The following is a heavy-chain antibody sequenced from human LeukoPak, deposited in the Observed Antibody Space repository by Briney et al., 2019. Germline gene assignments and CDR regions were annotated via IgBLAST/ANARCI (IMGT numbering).Heavy chain of an antibody. D-gene: IGHD2-2*01. CDR1: GGSFSGYY. Sequence: SETLSLTCAVYGGSFSGYYRSWIRQPPGKGLEWIGEINHSGSTNYNPSLKSRVTISVDTSKNQFSLKLSSVTAADTAVYYCARGPCYPRRSSSTSCYYLLWGQGTLVTVSS. V-gene: IGHV4-34*01. J-gene: IGHJ4*02. CDR2: INHSGST. CDR3: ARGPCYPRRSSSTSCYYLL.